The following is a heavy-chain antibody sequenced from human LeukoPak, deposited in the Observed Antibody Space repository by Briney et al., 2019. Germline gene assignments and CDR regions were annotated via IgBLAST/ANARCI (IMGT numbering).Heavy chain of an antibody. J-gene: IGHJ4*02. CDR2: IIPILGTA. D-gene: IGHD6-13*01. Sequence: SVKVSCKASGGTFTSYAISWGRQAPRQGLEWMGRIIPILGTAKYEQTLQGRVTITTDESTSTAYLELSSLRSEDTAVYYCARSGAAAGPYFDYGGEGTLVTVSS. CDR3: ARSGAAAGPYFDY. V-gene: IGHV1-69*05. CDR1: GGTFTSYA.